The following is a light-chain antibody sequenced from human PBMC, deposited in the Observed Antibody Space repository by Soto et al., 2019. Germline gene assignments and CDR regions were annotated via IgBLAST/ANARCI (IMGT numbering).Light chain of an antibody. CDR1: QSISSY. Sequence: DLQMTQSPSSLSASVGDRVTITCRANQSISSYLNWYQLKPGKAPNLLIYAASSLQSGVPSRFSGSGSGTDFTLTISSLQPEDFATYYCQQSYSNPWTFGQGTKVEIK. CDR3: QQSYSNPWT. J-gene: IGKJ1*01. CDR2: AAS. V-gene: IGKV1-39*01.